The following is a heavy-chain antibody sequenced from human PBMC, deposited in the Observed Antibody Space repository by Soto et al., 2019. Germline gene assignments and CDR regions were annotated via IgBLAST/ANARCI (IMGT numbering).Heavy chain of an antibody. CDR2: ICPGDSDT. J-gene: IGHJ3*02. Sequence: PGESLKISCKGSGYSFTSYWIGWVRQMPGKGLEWMGIICPGDSDTRYSPSFQGQVTISADKSISTAYLQWSSLKASDTAMYYCARTYGGNSFGRAFDIWGQGTMVTVSS. V-gene: IGHV5-51*01. D-gene: IGHD2-21*02. CDR1: GYSFTSYW. CDR3: ARTYGGNSFGRAFDI.